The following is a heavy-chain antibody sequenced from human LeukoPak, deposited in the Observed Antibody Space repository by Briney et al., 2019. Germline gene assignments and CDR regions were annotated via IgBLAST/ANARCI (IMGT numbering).Heavy chain of an antibody. D-gene: IGHD4-17*01. CDR2: ISYEVRNK. CDR3: AKDLRPQIPYGESPRGTAPMGH. Sequence: PGRSLRLACAIAGFTVSRYGMHWVRQAPSKGLECVAVISYEVRNKCHADSVKGRFTISRDNSKSSLFLQMNSLRAEDTAVYYCAKDLRPQIPYGESPRGTAPMGHWGQGTLVTVSS. V-gene: IGHV3-30*18. CDR1: GFTVSRYG. J-gene: IGHJ4*02.